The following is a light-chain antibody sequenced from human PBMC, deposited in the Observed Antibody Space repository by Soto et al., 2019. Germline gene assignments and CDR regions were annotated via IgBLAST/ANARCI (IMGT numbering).Light chain of an antibody. Sequence: EIVMRQSPAMLSVSPGERATLSCRASQNVNNRLAWYQQKARQPPRLLIYGASTRATGIPARFSGSGSGTEFTLTISSLHSEDFAVYYCQHFNSWPLLFGQGTKVAIK. CDR3: QHFNSWPLL. CDR2: GAS. CDR1: QNVNNR. J-gene: IGKJ1*01. V-gene: IGKV3-15*01.